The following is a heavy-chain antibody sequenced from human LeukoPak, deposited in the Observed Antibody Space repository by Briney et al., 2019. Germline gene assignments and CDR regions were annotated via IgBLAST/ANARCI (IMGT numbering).Heavy chain of an antibody. V-gene: IGHV3-11*03. CDR1: GFTFSDYY. J-gene: IGHJ4*02. CDR3: ARRERDYSGSGSYNFDY. Sequence: GGSLRLSCAASGFTFSDYYMSWIRQAPGKGLEWVSYISSSSSYTNYADSVKGRFTISRDNAKNSLYLQMNSLRAEDTAVYYCARRERDYSGSGSYNFDYWGQGTLVTVSS. CDR2: ISSSSSYT. D-gene: IGHD3-10*01.